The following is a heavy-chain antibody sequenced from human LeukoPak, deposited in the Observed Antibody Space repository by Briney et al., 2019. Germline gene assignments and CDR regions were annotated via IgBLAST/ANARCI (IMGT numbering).Heavy chain of an antibody. CDR1: GYTFTGYY. CDR2: INPNSGGT. Sequence: GASVKVSCKASGYTFTGYYMHWVRQAPGQGLEWMGWINPNSGGTTYAQKFQGRATMTRDTSISTAYMELSRLRSDDTAVYYCARVEIWYYYDSSGYPFDYWGQGTLVTVSS. J-gene: IGHJ4*02. CDR3: ARVEIWYYYDSSGYPFDY. V-gene: IGHV1-2*02. D-gene: IGHD3-22*01.